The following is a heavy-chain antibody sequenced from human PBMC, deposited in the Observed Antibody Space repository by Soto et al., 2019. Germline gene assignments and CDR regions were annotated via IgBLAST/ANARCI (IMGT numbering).Heavy chain of an antibody. CDR3: ARYPYTSYCSDGSCSYDAFDI. D-gene: IGHD2-15*01. CDR1: GYSFTSYD. CDR2: MNTNSGNT. V-gene: IGHV1-8*01. J-gene: IGHJ3*02. Sequence: QVQMVQSGAEVKKPGASVKVSCRASGYSFTSYDVNWVRQATGQGLEWMGWMNTNSGNTAFAEKSQGRVTMTRDTPISTAYMELSGLTSEDTAVYYCARYPYTSYCSDGSCSYDAFDIWGQGTVVTVSS.